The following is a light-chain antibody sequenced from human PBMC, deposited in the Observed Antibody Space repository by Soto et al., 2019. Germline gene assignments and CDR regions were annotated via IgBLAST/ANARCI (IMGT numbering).Light chain of an antibody. Sequence: QSALTQPASVSGSPGQSITISCTGTSSDVGRYNFVSWYQQHPGKVPKLVIYEVANRPSGISDRFSGSKSDNTASLTISRLQAEDEADYYCSSYTASSTSHVVFGEGTKLTVL. J-gene: IGLJ2*01. CDR3: SSYTASSTSHVV. V-gene: IGLV2-14*01. CDR2: EVA. CDR1: SSDVGRYNF.